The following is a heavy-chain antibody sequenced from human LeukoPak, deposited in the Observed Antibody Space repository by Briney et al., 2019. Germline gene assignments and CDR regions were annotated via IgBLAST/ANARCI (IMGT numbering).Heavy chain of an antibody. D-gene: IGHD6-6*01. J-gene: IGHJ4*02. V-gene: IGHV1-18*04. CDR3: ARDLGYSSSSATPLDY. CDR2: ISAYNGKT. Sequence: ASVKVSCKASGYTFTSYYMHWVRQAPGQGLEWMAWISAYNGKTNYAQKFQGRVAMTTDTSTSTAYMELRSLTSDDTAMYYCARDLGYSSSSATPLDYWGQGTLVTVSS. CDR1: GYTFTSYY.